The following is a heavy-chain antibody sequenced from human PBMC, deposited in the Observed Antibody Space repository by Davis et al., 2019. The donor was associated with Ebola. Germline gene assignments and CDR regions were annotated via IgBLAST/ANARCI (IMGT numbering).Heavy chain of an antibody. J-gene: IGHJ4*02. CDR2: MDHSGNT. D-gene: IGHD3-3*01. CDR1: GGSFSGYY. V-gene: IGHV4-34*01. Sequence: MPSETLSLTCAVHGGSFSGYYWSWIRQPPGKGLEWIGEMDHSGNTNYNPSLKSRVTISVDTSKNQFSLKLSSVTAADTAVYYCARDHYDFWSGPLGYFDYWGQGTLVTVSS. CDR3: ARDHYDFWSGPLGYFDY.